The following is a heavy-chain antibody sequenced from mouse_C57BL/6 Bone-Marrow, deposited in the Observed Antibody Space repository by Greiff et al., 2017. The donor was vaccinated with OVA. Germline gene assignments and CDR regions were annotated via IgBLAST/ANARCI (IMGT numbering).Heavy chain of an antibody. Sequence: EVHLVESGAELVKPGASVKLSCTASGFNIKDYYMHWVKQRTEQGLEWIGRIDPEDGETKYAPKFQGKATITADTSSNTAYLQLSRLTSEDTAVYYCARYCGSRSVPYWYFDVWGTGTTVTVSS. D-gene: IGHD1-1*01. CDR3: ARYCGSRSVPYWYFDV. CDR2: IDPEDGET. V-gene: IGHV14-2*01. J-gene: IGHJ1*03. CDR1: GFNIKDYY.